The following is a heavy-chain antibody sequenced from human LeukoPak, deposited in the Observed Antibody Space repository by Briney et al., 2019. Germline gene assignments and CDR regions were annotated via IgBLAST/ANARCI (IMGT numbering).Heavy chain of an antibody. CDR2: INHSGST. V-gene: IGHV4-34*01. CDR1: GGSFSGYY. D-gene: IGHD2-15*01. Sequence: SETLSLTCAVYGGSFSGYYWSWIRQPPGKGLEWIGEINHSGSTNYNPSLKSRVTISVDTSRNQFSLKLSSVTAEGTAVYYCARAGGYCSGGSCRPCDYWGQGTLVTVSS. CDR3: ARAGGYCSGGSCRPCDY. J-gene: IGHJ4*02.